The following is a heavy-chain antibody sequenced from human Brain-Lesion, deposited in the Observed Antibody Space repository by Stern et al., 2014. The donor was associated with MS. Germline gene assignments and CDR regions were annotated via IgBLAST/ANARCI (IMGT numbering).Heavy chain of an antibody. Sequence: VQLVESGPEVKKPGSSVQVPCKASGGTFGTYPITWLRQAPGQGLEWMGRSIPIFGSPNYAQKFQGRVTITADRSTTTVYMKLSSLKSDDAAVYYCAKDGPALVTNWFDPWGRGTLVTVSS. D-gene: IGHD5-18*01. J-gene: IGHJ5*02. V-gene: IGHV1-69*06. CDR3: AKDGPALVTNWFDP. CDR2: SIPIFGSP. CDR1: GGTFGTYP.